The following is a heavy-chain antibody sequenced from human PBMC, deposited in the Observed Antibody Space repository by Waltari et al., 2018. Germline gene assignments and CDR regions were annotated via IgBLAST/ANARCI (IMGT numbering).Heavy chain of an antibody. D-gene: IGHD3-3*01. Sequence: QVQLQQWGAGLLKPSETLSLTCAVYGGSFSGYYWSWIRQPPGKGLEWIGEINHSGSTNYNPALKSRVTISVDTSKNQFSLKLSAVTAADTAVYYCARDYYDFWSGNLGVVDVWGQGTTVTVSS. CDR2: INHSGST. V-gene: IGHV4-34*01. J-gene: IGHJ6*02. CDR1: GGSFSGYY. CDR3: ARDYYDFWSGNLGVVDV.